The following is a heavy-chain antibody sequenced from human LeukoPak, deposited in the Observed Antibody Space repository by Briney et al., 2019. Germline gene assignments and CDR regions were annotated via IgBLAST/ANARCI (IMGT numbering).Heavy chain of an antibody. CDR2: ISSSSSYI. V-gene: IGHV3-21*01. J-gene: IGHJ4*02. D-gene: IGHD6-13*01. CDR3: ARHIAAAGTDFDY. CDR1: GFTFSSYS. Sequence: GGSLRLSCAASGFTFSSYSMNWVRQAPGKGLKWVSSISSSSSYIYYADSVKGRFTISRDNAKNSLYLQMNSLRAEDTAVYYCARHIAAAGTDFDYWGQGTLVTVSS.